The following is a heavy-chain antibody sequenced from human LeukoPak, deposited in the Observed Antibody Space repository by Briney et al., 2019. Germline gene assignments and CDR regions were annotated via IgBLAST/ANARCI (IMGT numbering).Heavy chain of an antibody. CDR1: GGSISSSSYY. V-gene: IGHV4-39*01. D-gene: IGHD1-26*01. CDR3: ARRPSMGVGATYYFDY. J-gene: IGHJ4*02. Sequence: SETLSLTCTVSGGSISSSSYYWGWIRQPPGKGLEWIGSIYYSGSTYYNPSLKSRVTISVDTSKNQFSLKLSSVTAADTAVYYCARRPSMGVGATYYFDYWGQGTLVTVSS. CDR2: IYYSGST.